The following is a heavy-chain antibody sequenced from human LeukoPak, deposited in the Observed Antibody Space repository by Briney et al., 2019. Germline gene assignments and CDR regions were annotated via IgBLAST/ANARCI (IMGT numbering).Heavy chain of an antibody. J-gene: IGHJ4*02. Sequence: XVSCKASGGTFSSYTISWVRQAPGQGLEWMGGIIPIVGIANYAQKFKGRVTITADKSKRTAYMELSSLRSEDTAVYYCARAPTGDPLLDYWGQGTLVTVSS. CDR1: GGTFSSYT. CDR3: ARAPTGDPLLDY. V-gene: IGHV1-69*10. CDR2: IIPIVGIA.